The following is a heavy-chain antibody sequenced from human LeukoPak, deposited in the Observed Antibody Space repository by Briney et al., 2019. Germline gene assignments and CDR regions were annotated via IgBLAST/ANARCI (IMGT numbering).Heavy chain of an antibody. CDR1: GFTFSSYA. V-gene: IGHV3-23*01. CDR2: ISGSGGGT. Sequence: GGSLRLSCAASGFTFSSYAMSWVRQAPGKGLEWVSAISGSGGGTYYADSVKGRFTISRDNSKNTLYLQMNSLRAEDTAVYYCARTLSGIAARPTWGFGPWGQGTLVTVSS. J-gene: IGHJ5*02. CDR3: ARTLSGIAARPTWGFGP. D-gene: IGHD6-6*01.